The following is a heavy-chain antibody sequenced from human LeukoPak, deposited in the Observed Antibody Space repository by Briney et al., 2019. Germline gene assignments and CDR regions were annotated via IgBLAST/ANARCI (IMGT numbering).Heavy chain of an antibody. CDR2: IYYSGST. J-gene: IGHJ6*03. CDR1: GGSISSGGHY. Sequence: SQTLSLTCTVSGGSISSGGHYWSWLRQHPGKGLEWIGYIYYSGSTNYNPSLKSRVTMSVDTSKNQFSLNLSSVTAADTAVFYCARFTAYSYYMDVWGKGTTVTVSS. V-gene: IGHV4-31*03. CDR3: ARFTAYSYYMDV.